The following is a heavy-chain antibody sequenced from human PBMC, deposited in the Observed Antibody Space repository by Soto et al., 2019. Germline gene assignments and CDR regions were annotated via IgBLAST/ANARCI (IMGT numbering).Heavy chain of an antibody. CDR2: IYYSGST. CDR1: GGSISSGDYY. Sequence: SETLSLTCTVSGGSISSGDYYWSWIRQPPGKGLEWIGYIYYSGSTYYNPSLKSRVTISVDTSKNQFSLKLSSVTAADTAVYYCARVTQGDAFDIWGQGTMVTVSS. V-gene: IGHV4-30-4*01. J-gene: IGHJ3*02. CDR3: ARVTQGDAFDI.